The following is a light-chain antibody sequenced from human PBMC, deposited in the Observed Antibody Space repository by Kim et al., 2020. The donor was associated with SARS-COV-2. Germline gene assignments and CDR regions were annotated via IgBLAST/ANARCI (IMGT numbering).Light chain of an antibody. J-gene: IGLJ3*02. Sequence: GQSLTISCTGTSSDVGGYNYVSWYQQHPGKAPKLMIYDINKRPSGVSNRFSGSKSGNTASLTISGLQAEDEADYYCCSYTSSNTRVFGGGTQLTVL. CDR1: SSDVGGYNY. V-gene: IGLV2-14*03. CDR3: CSYTSSNTRV. CDR2: DIN.